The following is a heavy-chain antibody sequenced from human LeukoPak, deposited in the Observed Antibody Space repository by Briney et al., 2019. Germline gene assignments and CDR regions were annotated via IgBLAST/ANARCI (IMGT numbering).Heavy chain of an antibody. CDR1: GGSISSYY. CDR3: ARFGTVVAIDC. V-gene: IGHV4-59*08. D-gene: IGHD2-15*01. CDR2: IYYSGST. J-gene: IGHJ4*02. Sequence: LETLSLTCTVSGGSISSYYWSWIRQPPGKGLEWIGYIYYSGSTNYNPSLKSRVTISVDTSKNQFPLKLSSVTAADTAVYYCARFGTVVAIDCWGQGTLVTVSS.